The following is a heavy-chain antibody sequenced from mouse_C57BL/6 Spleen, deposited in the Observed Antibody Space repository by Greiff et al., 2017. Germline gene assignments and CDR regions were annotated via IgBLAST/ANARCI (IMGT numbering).Heavy chain of an antibody. D-gene: IGHD2-10*02. CDR1: GFTFSDYG. CDR3: ARRVYGNYDAMDY. J-gene: IGHJ4*01. V-gene: IGHV5-17*01. Sequence: DVQLQESGGGLVKPGGSLKLSCAASGFTFSDYGMHWVRQAPEKGLEWVAYISSGSSTIYSADTVKGRFTISRDNAKNTLFLQMTSLRSEDTAMYYCARRVYGNYDAMDYWGQGTSVTVSS. CDR2: ISSGSSTI.